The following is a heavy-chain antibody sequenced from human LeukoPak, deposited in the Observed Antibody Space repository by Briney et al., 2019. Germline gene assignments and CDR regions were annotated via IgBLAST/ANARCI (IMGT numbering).Heavy chain of an antibody. CDR3: ATGNSYGPWYYGMDV. CDR1: GYTLTELS. Sequence: GASVKVSCKVSGYTLTELSMHWVRQAPGKGLEWMGGFDPEDGETIYAQKFQGRVTMTEDTSTDTAYMGLSSLRSEDTAVYYCATGNSYGPWYYGMDVWGQGTTVTVSS. J-gene: IGHJ6*02. V-gene: IGHV1-24*01. CDR2: FDPEDGET. D-gene: IGHD5-18*01.